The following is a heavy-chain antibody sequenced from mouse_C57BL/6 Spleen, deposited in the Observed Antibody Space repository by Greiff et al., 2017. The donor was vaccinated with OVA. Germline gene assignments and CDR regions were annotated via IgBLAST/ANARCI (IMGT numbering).Heavy chain of an antibody. V-gene: IGHV3-6*01. J-gene: IGHJ4*01. CDR1: GYSITSGYY. D-gene: IGHD1-1*01. Sequence: EVQVVESGPGLVKPSQSLSLTCSVTGYSITSGYYWNWIRQFPGNKLEWMGYISYDGSNNYNPSLKNRISITRDTSKNQFFLKLNSVTTEDTATYYCARPYYGSSHNAMDYWGQGTSVTVSS. CDR3: ARPYYGSSHNAMDY. CDR2: ISYDGSN.